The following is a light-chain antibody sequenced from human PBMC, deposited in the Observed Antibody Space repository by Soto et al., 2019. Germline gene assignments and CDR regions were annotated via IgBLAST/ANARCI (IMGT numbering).Light chain of an antibody. CDR3: QQYGSSPRT. V-gene: IGKV3-20*01. J-gene: IGKJ1*01. CDR2: DAS. Sequence: EIVLTQSPGTLSLSPGERATLSCRASQSLSSIQLAWYQLKPGQAPRLLIHDASSRATGISDRFTGSGSETDFTLTITTLEPEDFAVYYCQQYGSSPRTFGLGTKVDIX. CDR1: QSLSSIQ.